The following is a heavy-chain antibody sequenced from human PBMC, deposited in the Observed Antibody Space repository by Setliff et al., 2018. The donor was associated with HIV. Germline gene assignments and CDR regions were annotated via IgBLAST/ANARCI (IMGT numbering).Heavy chain of an antibody. CDR2: VYISGST. J-gene: IGHJ4*02. Sequence: SETLSLTCTVSLGTIDSRTYYWSWIRQPAGKRLEWLGRVYISGSTNYNPSLRGRVAISLDASRHQFSLNLTSVTAADTAIYFCARANLYSSGPLDYWGQGRLVTVSS. CDR3: ARANLYSSGPLDY. D-gene: IGHD6-19*01. V-gene: IGHV4-61*02. CDR1: LGTIDSRTYY.